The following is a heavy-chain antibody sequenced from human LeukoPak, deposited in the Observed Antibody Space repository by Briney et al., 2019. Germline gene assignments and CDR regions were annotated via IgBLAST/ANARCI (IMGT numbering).Heavy chain of an antibody. CDR1: GRSISSYY. Sequence: PSETLSLTCTVSGRSISSYYWSWIRQPAGKGLEWIGRIYTSGSTNYNPSLKSRATISVDKSKNQFSLKLSSVTAADTAVYYCAREIVVVPAAMRGGYYYYMDVWGKGTTVTVSS. CDR2: IYTSGST. CDR3: AREIVVVPAAMRGGYYYYMDV. D-gene: IGHD2-2*01. V-gene: IGHV4-4*07. J-gene: IGHJ6*03.